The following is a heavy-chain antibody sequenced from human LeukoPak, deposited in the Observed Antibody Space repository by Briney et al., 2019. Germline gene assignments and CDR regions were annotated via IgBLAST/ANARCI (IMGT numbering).Heavy chain of an antibody. CDR2: IKQDGSEK. V-gene: IGHV3-7*01. Sequence: GGSLRLSCAASGFTFSSYWLSWVRQAPGKGLEWVANIKQDGSEKYYVDSVKGRFTISRDNAKNSLYLQMNSLRAEDTAVYYCARVRDSSGYYSGYDYWGQGTLVTVSS. CDR1: GFTFSSYW. CDR3: ARVRDSSGYYSGYDY. D-gene: IGHD3-22*01. J-gene: IGHJ4*02.